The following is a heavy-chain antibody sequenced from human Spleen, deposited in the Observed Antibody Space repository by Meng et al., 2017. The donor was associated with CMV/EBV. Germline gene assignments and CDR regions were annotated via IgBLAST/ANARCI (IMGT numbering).Heavy chain of an antibody. CDR2: IIPIFGTA. CDR3: AREHYDSSAKRYYFDY. D-gene: IGHD3-22*01. CDR1: GGTFSSYA. Sequence: QGQVVQSWAEVKKPGSSVKVSCKASGGTFSSYAISWVRQAPGQGLEWMGGIIPIFGTANYAQKFQGRDTITADESTSTAYMELSSLRSEDTAVYYCAREHYDSSAKRYYFDYWGQGTLVTVSS. J-gene: IGHJ4*02. V-gene: IGHV1-69*12.